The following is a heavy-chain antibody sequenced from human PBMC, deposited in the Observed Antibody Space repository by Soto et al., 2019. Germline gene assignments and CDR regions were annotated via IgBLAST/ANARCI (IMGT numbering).Heavy chain of an antibody. J-gene: IGHJ4*02. CDR2: ISGSGGST. Sequence: PGGSLRLSCAASGFTFSSYAMSWVRQAPGKGLEWVSAISGSGGSTYYADSVKGRFTISRDNSKNTLYLQMNSLRAEDTAVYYCAKGVGEIAVAGWRPSKWYYFDYWGQGTLVTVSS. V-gene: IGHV3-23*01. CDR3: AKGVGEIAVAGWRPSKWYYFDY. D-gene: IGHD6-19*01. CDR1: GFTFSSYA.